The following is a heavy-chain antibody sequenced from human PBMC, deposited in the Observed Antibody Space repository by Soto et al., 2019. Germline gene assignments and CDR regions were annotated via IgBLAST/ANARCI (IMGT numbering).Heavy chain of an antibody. D-gene: IGHD1-26*01. V-gene: IGHV3-33*01. CDR1: GFTFSSYG. CDR2: IWYDGSNK. J-gene: IGHJ4*02. Sequence: QVQLVESGGGVVQPGRSLRLSCAASGFTFSSYGMHWVRQAPGKGLEWVAVIWYDGSNKYYADSVKGRFTISRDNSKNTLYLQMNSLRAEDTAVYYCAREGSLTTPFFDYWGQGTLVTVSS. CDR3: AREGSLTTPFFDY.